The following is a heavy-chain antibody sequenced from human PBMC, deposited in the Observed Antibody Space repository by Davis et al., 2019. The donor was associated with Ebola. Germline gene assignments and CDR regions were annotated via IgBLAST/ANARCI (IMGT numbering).Heavy chain of an antibody. Sequence: SESLTLTCNASGVSITSYFWSWTRQPPGKGLEWAGHFDFSRSTNYNPSLKSRVTISVDTSKHQLFLKIHSVTAADTAVYYCAGTPAAAKPFDPWGQGTLVTVSS. CDR3: AGTPAAAKPFDP. J-gene: IGHJ5*02. CDR2: FDFSRST. V-gene: IGHV4-59*13. D-gene: IGHD2-2*01. CDR1: GVSITSYF.